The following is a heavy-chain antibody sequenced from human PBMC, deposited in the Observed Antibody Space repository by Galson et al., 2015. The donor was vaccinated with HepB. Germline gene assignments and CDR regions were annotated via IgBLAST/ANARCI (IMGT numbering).Heavy chain of an antibody. CDR3: ARSFSSWTWFDP. Sequence: LSLTCTVYGGSFSGYYWDWIRQPPGKGLEWIGEIFHTGITNYNPSLKNRVTISVDMSKNQFSLKVTSVTAADTAVYYCARSFSSWTWFDPWGQGTLVTVSS. CDR2: IFHTGIT. V-gene: IGHV4-34*12. CDR1: GGSFSGYY. D-gene: IGHD6-6*01. J-gene: IGHJ5*02.